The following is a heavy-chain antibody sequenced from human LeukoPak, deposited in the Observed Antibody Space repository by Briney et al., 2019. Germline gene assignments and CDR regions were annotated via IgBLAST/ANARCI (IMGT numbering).Heavy chain of an antibody. J-gene: IGHJ4*02. CDR1: GFTFSSYN. D-gene: IGHD1/OR15-1a*01. CDR2: IKYDGSEK. Sequence: GGSLRLSCAASGFTFSSYNMNWVRQAPGQGLEWVANIKYDGSEKYYVDSVKGRFTISREDAKNSLSLQMDSVRPEDTAVYYCAFNNNFKYWGQGTLVIVSS. V-gene: IGHV3-7*01. CDR3: AFNNNFKY.